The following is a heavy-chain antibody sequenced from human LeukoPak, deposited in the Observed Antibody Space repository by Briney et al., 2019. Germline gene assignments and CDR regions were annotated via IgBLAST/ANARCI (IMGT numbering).Heavy chain of an antibody. Sequence: PGGSLRLSCAASGFTFSSYAMSWVRQAPGKGLEWVSGINWNGGSTGYADSVKGRFTISRDNAKNSLYLQMNSLRAEDTAVYYCAREGVAGTGYYYYYMDVWGKGTTVTVSS. J-gene: IGHJ6*03. D-gene: IGHD6-19*01. V-gene: IGHV3-20*04. CDR1: GFTFSSYA. CDR2: INWNGGST. CDR3: AREGVAGTGYYYYYMDV.